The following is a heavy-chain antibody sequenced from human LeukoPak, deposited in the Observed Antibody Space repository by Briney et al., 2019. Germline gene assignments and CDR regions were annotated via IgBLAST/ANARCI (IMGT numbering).Heavy chain of an antibody. V-gene: IGHV4-31*03. CDR3: SREDTGLGFFDY. D-gene: IGHD2-8*02. CDR2: IYYSGST. Sequence: PSQTLSLTCTVSGGSISSCGYYWSWIRQHPGKGLEWIGYIYYSGSTYYNPSLKSRVTISVDTSKNQFSLKLSSVTAADTAVYYCSREDTGLGFFDYWGQGTLVTVSS. J-gene: IGHJ4*02. CDR1: GGSISSCGYY.